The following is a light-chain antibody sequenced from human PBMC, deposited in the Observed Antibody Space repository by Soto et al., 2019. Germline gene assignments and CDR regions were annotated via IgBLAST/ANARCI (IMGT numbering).Light chain of an antibody. CDR2: DDS. Sequence: SYELTQPPSVSVAPGQTARITCGGSDIGSESVHWYQQKPGQAPVLVVYDDSGRPSGIPERLSGSNSGNTATLTISRVEVGDEAEDHCQVWDRSGDRPHVVFGGWTKVTVL. J-gene: IGLJ2*01. V-gene: IGLV3-21*02. CDR3: QVWDRSGDRPHVV. CDR1: DIGSES.